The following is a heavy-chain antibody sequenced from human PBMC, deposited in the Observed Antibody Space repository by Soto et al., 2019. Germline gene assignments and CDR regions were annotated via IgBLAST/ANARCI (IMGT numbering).Heavy chain of an antibody. CDR2: ISSSSSYI. V-gene: IGHV3-21*01. CDR3: ARDLSHRTRFDY. Sequence: GSLRLSCAASGFTFSSYSMNWVRQAPGKGLEWVSSISSSSSYIYYADSVKGRFTISRDNAKNSLYLQMNSLRAEDTAVYYCARDLSHRTRFDYWGQGTLVTVSS. CDR1: GFTFSSYS. J-gene: IGHJ4*02.